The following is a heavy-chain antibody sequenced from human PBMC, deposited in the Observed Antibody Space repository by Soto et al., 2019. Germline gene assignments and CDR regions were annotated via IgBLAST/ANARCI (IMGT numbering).Heavy chain of an antibody. CDR2: IIPIFGTA. Sequence: QVQLVQSGAEVKKPGSSVKVSCKASGGTFSSYAISWVRQAPGQGLEWMGGIIPIFGTANYAQKFQGRVTISAYESTSTAYMELSSLRSEDTAVYYCIAARRPCGKGCYYYYGMDVWGQGTTVTVSS. D-gene: IGHD6-6*01. J-gene: IGHJ6*02. CDR1: GGTFSSYA. CDR3: IAARRPCGKGCYYYYGMDV. V-gene: IGHV1-69*12.